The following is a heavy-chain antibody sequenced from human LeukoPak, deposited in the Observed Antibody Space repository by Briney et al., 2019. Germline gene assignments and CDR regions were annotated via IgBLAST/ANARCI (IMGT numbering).Heavy chain of an antibody. Sequence: SETLSLTCAVYGGSFSGYYWSWIRQPPGKGLEWIGEINHSGSTNYNPSLKSRVNISVDTSKNQFSLKLSSVTAADTAVYYCAGGLDFWRGYNIPYYYYYGMDVWGQGTTVTVSS. CDR1: GGSFSGYY. V-gene: IGHV4-34*01. J-gene: IGHJ6*02. D-gene: IGHD3-3*01. CDR2: INHSGST. CDR3: AGGLDFWRGYNIPYYYYYGMDV.